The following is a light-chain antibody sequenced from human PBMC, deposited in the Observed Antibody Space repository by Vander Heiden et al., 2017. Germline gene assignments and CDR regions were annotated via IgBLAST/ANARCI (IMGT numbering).Light chain of an antibody. Sequence: SGYSNYKVDWYQQRPGKGPRFVMRVGTGGIVGSKGDGIPDRFSVLGSGLNRYLTIENIQEEDESDYHCGADHGSGSNFVVFGGGTKLTVL. CDR1: SGYSNYK. CDR2: VGTGGIVG. J-gene: IGLJ2*01. CDR3: GADHGSGSNFVV. V-gene: IGLV9-49*01.